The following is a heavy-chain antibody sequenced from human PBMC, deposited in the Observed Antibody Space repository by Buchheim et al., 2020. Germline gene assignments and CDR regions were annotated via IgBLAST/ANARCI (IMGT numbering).Heavy chain of an antibody. J-gene: IGHJ4*02. D-gene: IGHD3-10*01. CDR1: GFTFSSYS. V-gene: IGHV3-21*01. Sequence: EVQLVESGGGLVKPGGSLRLSCAASGFTFSSYSMNWVRQAPGKGLEWVSSISSSSSYIYYADSVKGPFTISRDNAKNSLYLQMNSLRAEDTAVYYCARDRGVRGVIITPLGYWGQGTL. CDR2: ISSSSSYI. CDR3: ARDRGVRGVIITPLGY.